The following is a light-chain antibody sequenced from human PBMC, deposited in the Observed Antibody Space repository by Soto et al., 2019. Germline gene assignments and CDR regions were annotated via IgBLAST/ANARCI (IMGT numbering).Light chain of an antibody. CDR1: QDIRSS. J-gene: IGKJ1*01. Sequence: EIVMTQSPATLSVSPGERVTLSCRASQDIRSSLAWYQQKPGQAPRLLIYGASSRATGIPDRFRGSGSGTDFTLTISRLEPEDFAVYYCQHYGSTPTTFGQGTKVDIK. CDR3: QHYGSTPTT. CDR2: GAS. V-gene: IGKV3-20*01.